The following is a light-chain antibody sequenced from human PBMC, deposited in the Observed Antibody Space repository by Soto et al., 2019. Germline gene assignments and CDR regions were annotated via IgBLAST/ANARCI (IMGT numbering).Light chain of an antibody. V-gene: IGLV2-8*01. CDR3: VSYAGSNRPA. CDR1: SSDVGGYNY. Sequence: QSVLTQPPSASGSPGQSVAISCSGTSSDVGGYNYVSWYQQHPGKAPKLMIYDVNTRPSGVPDRFFGSKSGNSASLTVSGLQAEDEADYYCVSYAGSNRPAFGGGTKLTVL. CDR2: DVN. J-gene: IGLJ2*01.